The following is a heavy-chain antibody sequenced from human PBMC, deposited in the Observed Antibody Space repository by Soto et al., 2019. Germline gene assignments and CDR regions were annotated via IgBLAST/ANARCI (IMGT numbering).Heavy chain of an antibody. J-gene: IGHJ4*02. CDR1: GYTFTGYY. Sequence: ASVKVSCKASGYTFTGYYMHWVRQAPGQGLEWMGWINPNSGGTNYAQKFQGWVTMTRDTSISTAYMELSRLRSDDTAVYYCARGLSGNFILYYFDYWGQGTLVTVSS. V-gene: IGHV1-2*04. D-gene: IGHD1-20*01. CDR2: INPNSGGT. CDR3: ARGLSGNFILYYFDY.